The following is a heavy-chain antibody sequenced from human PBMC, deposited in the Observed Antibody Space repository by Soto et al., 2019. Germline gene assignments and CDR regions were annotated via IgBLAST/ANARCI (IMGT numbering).Heavy chain of an antibody. CDR3: ATQGRGVPSDN. Sequence: QVQLQESGPGLVKPSETLSLTCTVSGGSISNYYWSWIRQTPGKGLEWIGYVSSSGNTDYNPSLKMRASMSVDMSKKQFSLKLSSLTAADTAVYYFATQGRGVPSDNWGQGTLVTVSS. J-gene: IGHJ4*02. D-gene: IGHD2-8*02. CDR1: GGSISNYY. V-gene: IGHV4-59*08. CDR2: VSSSGNT.